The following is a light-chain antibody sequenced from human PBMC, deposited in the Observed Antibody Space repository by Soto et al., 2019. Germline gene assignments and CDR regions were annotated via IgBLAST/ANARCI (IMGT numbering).Light chain of an antibody. CDR2: AAS. V-gene: IGKV1-8*01. Sequence: AIRMTQSPSSFSASTGDRVTITCRASQGISSYLAWYQQKPGKAPKLLIYAASTLQSGVPSRFSGSGSGTDFTLTISCLQSEDFATYYCQHSWTFGQGTKVDIK. J-gene: IGKJ1*01. CDR3: QHSWT. CDR1: QGISSY.